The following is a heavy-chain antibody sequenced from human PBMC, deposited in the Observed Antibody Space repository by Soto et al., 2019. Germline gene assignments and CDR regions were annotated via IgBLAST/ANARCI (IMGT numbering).Heavy chain of an antibody. D-gene: IGHD6-6*01. CDR3: ARSYSSSVHHNWFDP. CDR1: GYTFTGYY. V-gene: IGHV1-2*02. CDR2: INPNSGGT. J-gene: IGHJ5*02. Sequence: QVQLVQSGAEVKKPGASVKVSCKAPGYTFTGYYMHWVRQAPGQGLEWMGWINPNSGGTNYAQKFQGRVTMTRDTSISTAYMELSRLRSDETAVYYCARSYSSSVHHNWFDPWGQGTLVTVSS.